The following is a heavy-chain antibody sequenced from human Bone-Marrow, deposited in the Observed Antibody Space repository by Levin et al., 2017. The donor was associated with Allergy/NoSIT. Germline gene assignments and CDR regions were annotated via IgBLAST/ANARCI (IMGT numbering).Heavy chain of an antibody. Sequence: SETLSLTCTVSGGSISSSSYYWGWIRQPPGKGLEWIGSIYYSGSTYYNPSLKSRVTISVDTSKNQFSLKLSSVTAADTAVYYCARESIAARIWPSQYYYYGMDVWGQGTTVTVSS. CDR1: GGSISSSSYY. V-gene: IGHV4-39*07. J-gene: IGHJ6*02. CDR3: ARESIAARIWPSQYYYYGMDV. CDR2: IYYSGST. D-gene: IGHD6-6*01.